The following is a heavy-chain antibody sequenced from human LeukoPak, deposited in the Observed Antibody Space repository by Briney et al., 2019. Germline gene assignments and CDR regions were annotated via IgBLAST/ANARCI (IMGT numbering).Heavy chain of an antibody. CDR2: ISSSGSTI. V-gene: IGHV3-48*03. J-gene: IGHJ2*01. D-gene: IGHD5-24*01. Sequence: GGSLRLSCAASGFTFSSYEMNWVRQAPGKGLEWVSYISSSGSTIYYADSVKGRFTISRDNAKNSLYLQISSLRAEDTAMYYCAREERDGYNYYWYFDLWGRGTLVTASS. CDR1: GFTFSSYE. CDR3: AREERDGYNYYWYFDL.